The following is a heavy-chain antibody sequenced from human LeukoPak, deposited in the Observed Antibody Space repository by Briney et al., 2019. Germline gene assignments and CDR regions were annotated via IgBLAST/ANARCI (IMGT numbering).Heavy chain of an antibody. D-gene: IGHD6-19*01. CDR1: GFTFSTYE. CDR2: ISSSSSYI. V-gene: IGHV3-21*01. CDR3: ARDRGSGWSNRDAFDI. J-gene: IGHJ3*02. Sequence: PGGSLRLSCAASGFTFSTYEMNWVRQAPGKGLEWVSSISSSSSYIYYADSVKGRFTISRDNAKNSLYLQMNSLRAEDTAVYYCARDRGSGWSNRDAFDIWGQGTMVTVSS.